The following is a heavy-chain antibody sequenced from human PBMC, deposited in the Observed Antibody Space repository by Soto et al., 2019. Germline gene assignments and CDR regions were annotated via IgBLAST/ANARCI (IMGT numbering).Heavy chain of an antibody. V-gene: IGHV1-69*02. CDR3: ASDDLRTTVVTPP. CDR1: GGTFSSYT. CDR2: IIPILGIA. J-gene: IGHJ4*02. Sequence: QVQLVQSGAEVKKPGSSVKVSCKASGGTFSSYTISWVRQAPGQGLEWMGRIIPILGIANYAQKFQGRVTITADKSTSTAYMELSSLRSEDTAVYYCASDDLRTTVVTPPWGQGTLVTVSS. D-gene: IGHD4-17*01.